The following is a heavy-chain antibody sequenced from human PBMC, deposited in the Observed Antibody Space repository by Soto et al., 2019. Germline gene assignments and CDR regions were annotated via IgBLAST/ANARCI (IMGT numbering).Heavy chain of an antibody. J-gene: IGHJ6*02. CDR2: FDHEDGET. D-gene: IGHD4-4*01. CDR3: ATADYSKGYGMDV. V-gene: IGHV1-24*01. Sequence: ASVKVSCKVSGYTLTELSMHWVRQAPGKGLEWMGGFDHEDGETIYAQKSQGRVTMTEDTSTDTAYMELSSLRSEDTAVYYCATADYSKGYGMDVWGQGTTVTVSS. CDR1: GYTLTELS.